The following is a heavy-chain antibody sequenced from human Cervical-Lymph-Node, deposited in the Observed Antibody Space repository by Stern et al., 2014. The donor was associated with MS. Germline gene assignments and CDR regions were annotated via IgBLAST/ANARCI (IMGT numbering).Heavy chain of an antibody. CDR2: ISYDGSNK. CDR1: GFTFSSYG. J-gene: IGHJ4*02. Sequence: VQLVESGGGVVQPGRSLRLSCAASGFTFSSYGMHWVRQAPGKGLGWVAVISYDGSNKYYADSVKGRFTISRDNSKNTLYLQMNSLRAEDTAVYYCAKDRQWLEHFDYWGQGTLVTVSS. D-gene: IGHD6-19*01. V-gene: IGHV3-30*18. CDR3: AKDRQWLEHFDY.